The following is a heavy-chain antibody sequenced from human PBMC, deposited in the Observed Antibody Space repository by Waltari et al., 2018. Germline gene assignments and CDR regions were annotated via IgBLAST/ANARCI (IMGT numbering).Heavy chain of an antibody. CDR1: GGSISSGSYY. CDR3: ARGLLPLGYFQY. V-gene: IGHV4-61*09. Sequence: QVQLQESGPGLVKPSQTLSLTCTVSGGSISSGSYYWSWIRQPAGKGLEWIGYIYTSGSTNYNPSLKSRVTISVDTSKNQFSLKLSSVTAADTAVYYCARGLLPLGYFQYWGQGTLVTVSS. J-gene: IGHJ1*01. D-gene: IGHD2-21*01. CDR2: IYTSGST.